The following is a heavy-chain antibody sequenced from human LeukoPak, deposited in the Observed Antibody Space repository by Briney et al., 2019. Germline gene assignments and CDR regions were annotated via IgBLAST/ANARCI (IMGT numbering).Heavy chain of an antibody. V-gene: IGHV3-23*01. CDR2: ISGSGGST. CDR3: AKSSLAFDYYYYGMDV. J-gene: IGHJ6*02. CDR1: GFTFSSYW. Sequence: GGSLRLSCAASGFTFSSYWMSWVRQAPGKGLEWVSAISGSGGSTYYADSVKGRFTISRDNSKNTLYLQMNSLRAEDTAVYYCAKSSLAFDYYYYGMDVWGQGTTVTVSS. D-gene: IGHD3-16*01.